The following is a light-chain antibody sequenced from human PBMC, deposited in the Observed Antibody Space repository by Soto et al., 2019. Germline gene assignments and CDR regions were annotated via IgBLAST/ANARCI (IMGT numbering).Light chain of an antibody. CDR3: QQYNNWPRT. J-gene: IGKJ1*01. V-gene: IGKV3D-15*01. CDR1: QSVSISY. Sequence: EIVLTQSPGTLSLSPGERATLSCRASQSVSISYLAWYQQKPGQAPRLLIYDASNRATGIPARFSGSGSGTEFTLTISSLQSEDFAVYYCQQYNNWPRTFGQGTKVDIK. CDR2: DAS.